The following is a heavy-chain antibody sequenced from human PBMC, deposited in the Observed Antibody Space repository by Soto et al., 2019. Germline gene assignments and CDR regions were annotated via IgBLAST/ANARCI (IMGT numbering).Heavy chain of an antibody. D-gene: IGHD3-22*01. CDR3: ATYYYDASGYRGQLDY. CDR2: ISDHGKNK. V-gene: IGHV3-30*04. Sequence: VQLVESGGGVVQPGRSLRLSCAASGFTFSDYAMQWVRQAPGKGLEWMTTISDHGKNKYYADSVKGRFTISRDNSVDTLYLQMKNLRADDTAVYYCATYYYDASGYRGQLDYWGQGTLVTVSS. J-gene: IGHJ4*02. CDR1: GFTFSDYA.